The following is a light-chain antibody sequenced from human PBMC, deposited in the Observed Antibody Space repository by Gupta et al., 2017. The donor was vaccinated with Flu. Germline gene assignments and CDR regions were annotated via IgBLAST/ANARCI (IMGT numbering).Light chain of an antibody. CDR3: QQTDSIPWT. CDR2: AAS. Sequence: PSSLSASVGDRVTITCRASQTIGSFLNWYQHKPGKAPKVLIYAASTLETGVPSRFSGSGYGTDFILTIGSLQPEDFATYYCQQTDSIPWTFGQGTKVEIK. J-gene: IGKJ1*01. V-gene: IGKV1-39*01. CDR1: QTIGSF.